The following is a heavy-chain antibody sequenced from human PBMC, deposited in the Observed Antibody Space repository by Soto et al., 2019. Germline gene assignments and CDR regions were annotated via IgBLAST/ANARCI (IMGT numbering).Heavy chain of an antibody. CDR1: GGSFSGYY. V-gene: IGHV4-34*01. CDR2: INHSGST. D-gene: IGHD5-12*01. Sequence: SETLSLTCAVYGGSFSGYYWSWIRQPPGKGLEWIGEINHSGSTNYNPSLKSRVTISVDTSKNQFSLKLSSVTAADTAVYYCANRRRYSGYGFGYWGQGTLVTVSS. CDR3: ANRRRYSGYGFGY. J-gene: IGHJ4*02.